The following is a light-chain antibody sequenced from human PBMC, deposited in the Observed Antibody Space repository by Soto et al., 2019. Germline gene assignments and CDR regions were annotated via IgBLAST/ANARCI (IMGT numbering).Light chain of an antibody. CDR1: SSDVGGYNY. CDR2: DVS. Sequence: QSVLTQPASVSGSPGQSITSSCTGISSDVGGYNYVSWYQQHPGKAPKLMIYDVSNRPSGVSNRFSGSKSGNTASLTISGLQAEDEADYYCSSYRSSSTPYVFGTGTKLTVL. J-gene: IGLJ1*01. CDR3: SSYRSSSTPYV. V-gene: IGLV2-14*01.